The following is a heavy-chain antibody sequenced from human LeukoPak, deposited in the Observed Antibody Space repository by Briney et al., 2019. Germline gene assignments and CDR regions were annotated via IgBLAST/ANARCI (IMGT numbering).Heavy chain of an antibody. CDR1: GFTFSSYA. Sequence: GGSLRLSCAASGFTFSSYAMSRVRQAPGKGLEWVSAISGSGGSTYYADSVKGRFTISRDNSKNTLYLQMNSLRAEDTAVYYCAKDSSSSGWYGNFDYWGQGTLVTVSS. V-gene: IGHV3-23*01. CDR2: ISGSGGST. J-gene: IGHJ4*02. D-gene: IGHD6-19*01. CDR3: AKDSSSSGWYGNFDY.